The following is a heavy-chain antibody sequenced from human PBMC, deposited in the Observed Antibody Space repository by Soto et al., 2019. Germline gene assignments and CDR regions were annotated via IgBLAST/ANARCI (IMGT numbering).Heavy chain of an antibody. CDR2: IWYDGSNK. V-gene: IGHV3-33*01. CDR3: ARELAAAASSPFDY. D-gene: IGHD6-13*01. Sequence: GGSLRLSCAASGFTFSSYGMHWVRQAPDKGLEWVAVIWYDGSNKYYADSVKGRFTISRDNSKNTLYLQMNSLRAEDTAVYYCARELAAAASSPFDYWGQGTLVTVSS. CDR1: GFTFSSYG. J-gene: IGHJ4*02.